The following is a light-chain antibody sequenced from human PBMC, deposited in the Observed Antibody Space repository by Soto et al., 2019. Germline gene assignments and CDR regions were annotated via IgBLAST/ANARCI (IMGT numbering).Light chain of an antibody. Sequence: EIVLTKSPGTLSLSPGERATLSCRGSQSVSSSYLDWYQHKPGQAPRLLIYGASSRATGIPDRFSGSGSGTDFTLTIIRREPQEFAVYYCQQYGSSLGTFGQGTRLEIK. CDR1: QSVSSSY. CDR3: QQYGSSLGT. J-gene: IGKJ5*01. V-gene: IGKV3-20*01. CDR2: GAS.